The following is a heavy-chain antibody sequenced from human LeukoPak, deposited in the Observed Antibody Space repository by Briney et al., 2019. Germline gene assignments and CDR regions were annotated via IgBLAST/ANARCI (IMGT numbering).Heavy chain of an antibody. V-gene: IGHV4-59*01. CDR1: GGFISSYY. CDR3: ARLDSSGWDRDY. J-gene: IGHJ4*02. Sequence: PSETLSLTCTVSGGFISSYYWTWIRQPPGKGLEWIGRIYSSGSTNYNPSLKSRVTISVDTSKNQFSLKLSSVTAADTAVYYCARLDSSGWDRDYWGQGTLVTVSS. CDR2: IYSSGST. D-gene: IGHD6-19*01.